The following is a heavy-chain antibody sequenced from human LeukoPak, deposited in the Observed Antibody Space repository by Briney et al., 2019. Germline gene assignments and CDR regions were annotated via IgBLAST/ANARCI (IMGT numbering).Heavy chain of an antibody. CDR1: GFTFSSYG. V-gene: IGHV3-30*18. CDR3: AKYLAHSSGWLLDAFDI. CDR2: ISYDGSNK. D-gene: IGHD6-19*01. J-gene: IGHJ3*02. Sequence: GRSLRLSCAASGFTFSSYGMHWVRQAPGKGLEWVAVISYDGSNKYYADSVKGRFIISRDNSKNTLYVQMNSLRAEDTAVYYCAKYLAHSSGWLLDAFDIWGQGTMVTVSS.